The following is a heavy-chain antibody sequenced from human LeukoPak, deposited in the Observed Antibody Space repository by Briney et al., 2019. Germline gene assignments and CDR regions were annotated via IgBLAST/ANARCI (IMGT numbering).Heavy chain of an antibody. CDR2: IYPGDSET. CDR3: TRSPRDGYHDSFDI. CDR1: GYSFTTYW. J-gene: IGHJ3*02. D-gene: IGHD5-24*01. V-gene: IGHV5-51*01. Sequence: GESLKISCQGSGYSFTTYWIAWVRQMPGEGLEWMGIIYPGDSETRYSPSFQGQVTISADKSITTAYLQWGSLKASDTAMYYCTRSPRDGYHDSFDIWGQGTTVTVFS.